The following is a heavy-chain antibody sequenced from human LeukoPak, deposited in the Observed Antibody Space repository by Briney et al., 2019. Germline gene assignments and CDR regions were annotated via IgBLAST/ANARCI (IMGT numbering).Heavy chain of an antibody. Sequence: SETLSLTCTVSLGSLSSSIYYWGWIRQPPGKGLECIGSIYYTGSTYYNPFLKSRVTISVDTSKKQFSLKLTSLTAAEPVVNYCERRSYYYGSGSYYNPVSYFDYWGQETLVTVSS. CDR1: LGSLSSSIYY. V-gene: IGHV4-39*01. J-gene: IGHJ4*02. CDR3: ERRSYYYGSGSYYNPVSYFDY. D-gene: IGHD3-10*01. CDR2: IYYTGST.